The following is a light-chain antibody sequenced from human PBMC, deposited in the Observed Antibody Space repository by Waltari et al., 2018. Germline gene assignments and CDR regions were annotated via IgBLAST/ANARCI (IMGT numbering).Light chain of an antibody. J-gene: IGKJ5*01. V-gene: IGKV3-20*01. CDR2: GAS. CDR1: QSVSSNY. Sequence: EIVLTQSPGTLSLSPGERATLSCRASQSVSSNYLVWYQQKPGQAPRLLIYGASSRATGIPDRFIGSGSGTDFTLTFSRLEPEDFAVYYCQQYGSSSTFGQGTRLEIK. CDR3: QQYGSSST.